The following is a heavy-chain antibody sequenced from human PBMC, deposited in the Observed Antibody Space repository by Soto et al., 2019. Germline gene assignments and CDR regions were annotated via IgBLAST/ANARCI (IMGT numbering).Heavy chain of an antibody. CDR2: IVVGSTRT. Sequence: SVKVSCKASGFTFTTPAVQWVRQTRGQRLEWIGWIVVGSTRTNYAQRFQERVTFTGDMSTSTVYMELSSLGPEDTALYYCTTANTTMVFQYWGQGTLVTVSS. CDR1: GFTFTTPA. CDR3: TTANTTMVFQY. V-gene: IGHV1-58*01. D-gene: IGHD5-18*01. J-gene: IGHJ4*02.